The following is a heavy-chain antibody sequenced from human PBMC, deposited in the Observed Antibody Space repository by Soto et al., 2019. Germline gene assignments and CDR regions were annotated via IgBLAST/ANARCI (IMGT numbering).Heavy chain of an antibody. CDR3: ARARFCTSSSCYHYFDF. J-gene: IGHJ4*02. CDR1: GGSISSSS. V-gene: IGHV4-59*01. CDR2: IYNKWRT. Sequence: SETLSLTCTVSGGSISSSSWSWIRQPPRRGLEWIGYIYNKWRTDYNPSLKSRVTIPVDTSKNHFSLKLSSVNPADTAVYYCARARFCTSSSCYHYFDFWGQGTLVTVSS. D-gene: IGHD2-2*01.